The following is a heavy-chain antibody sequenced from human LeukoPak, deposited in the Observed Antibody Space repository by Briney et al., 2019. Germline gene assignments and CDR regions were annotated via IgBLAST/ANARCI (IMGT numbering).Heavy chain of an antibody. J-gene: IGHJ4*02. V-gene: IGHV4-34*01. CDR1: GGSFSGYY. CDR3: ASRRNYDILTGYPLYYFDY. Sequence: SETLSLTCAVYGGSFSGYYWSWIRQPPGKGLEWIGGINHSGSTNYNPSLKSRATISVDTSKNQFSLKLSSVTAADTAVYYCASRRNYDILTGYPLYYFDYWGQGTLVTVSS. CDR2: INHSGST. D-gene: IGHD3-9*01.